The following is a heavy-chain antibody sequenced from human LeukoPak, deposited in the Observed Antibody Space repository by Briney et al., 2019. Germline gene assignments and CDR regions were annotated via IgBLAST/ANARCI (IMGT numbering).Heavy chain of an antibody. Sequence: SETLSLTCTVSGGSVSSGSHYWSWIRQPPGKGLEWLGYIYYTGITNYNPSLKSRVTISVDMSKNQFSLKLSSVTAADTAVYYCARHYGSNSPFDYWGQGTLVTVSS. D-gene: IGHD4-23*01. J-gene: IGHJ4*02. CDR2: IYYTGIT. CDR3: ARHYGSNSPFDY. V-gene: IGHV4-61*01. CDR1: GGSVSSGSHY.